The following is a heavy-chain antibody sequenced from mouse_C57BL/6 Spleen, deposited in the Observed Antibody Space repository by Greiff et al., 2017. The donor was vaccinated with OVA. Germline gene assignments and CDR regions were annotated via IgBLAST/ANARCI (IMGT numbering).Heavy chain of an antibody. Sequence: EVKLVESGGDLVKPGGSLKLSCAASGFTFSSYGMSWVRQTPDKRLEWVATISSGGSYTYYPDSVKGRFTISRDNAKNTLYLQMSSLKSEDTAMYFCARQGMYYYGSKDDWGQGTTLTVSS. V-gene: IGHV5-6*01. D-gene: IGHD1-1*01. CDR3: ARQGMYYYGSKDD. CDR1: GFTFSSYG. CDR2: ISSGGSYT. J-gene: IGHJ2*01.